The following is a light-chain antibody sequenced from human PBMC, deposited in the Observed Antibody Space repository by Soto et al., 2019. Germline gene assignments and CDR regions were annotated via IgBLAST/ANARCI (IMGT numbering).Light chain of an antibody. Sequence: EIVLTQSPGTLSLSPGERATLSCRASQSVSSYYLAWYQQKPGQAPRLLIYGASRRATDIPDRFSGSGSGTDFTLTISRLEPDDFAVYYCQLYGSSSYTFGQGTKLEI. CDR1: QSVSSYY. CDR2: GAS. CDR3: QLYGSSSYT. V-gene: IGKV3-20*01. J-gene: IGKJ2*01.